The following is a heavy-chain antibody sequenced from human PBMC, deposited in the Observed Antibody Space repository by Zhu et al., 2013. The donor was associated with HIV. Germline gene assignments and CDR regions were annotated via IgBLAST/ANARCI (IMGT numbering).Heavy chain of an antibody. CDR1: GFTFSSYA. CDR3: ARPQGRGVQGSFDY. J-gene: IGHJ4*02. V-gene: IGHV3-30-3*01. CDR2: ISYDGSNK. D-gene: IGHD3-10*01. Sequence: VQLVESGGGVVQPGRSLRLSCAASGFTFSSYAMHWVRQAPGKGLEWVAVISYDGSNKYYSDSVKGRFTISRDNSKNTLYLQMNSLRAEDTAVYYCARPQGRGVQGSFDYWGQGTLVTVSS.